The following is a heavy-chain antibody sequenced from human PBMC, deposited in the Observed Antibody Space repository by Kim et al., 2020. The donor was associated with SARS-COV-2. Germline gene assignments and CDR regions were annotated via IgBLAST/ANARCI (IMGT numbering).Heavy chain of an antibody. CDR3: ARGRGTHPRHYFDF. D-gene: IGHD3-16*01. J-gene: IGHJ4*02. Sequence: ADSVKGRFTISRDNAESSLYLQMNSLRAEDTALYLSARGRGTHPRHYFDFWGQGALVTVSS. V-gene: IGHV3-20*01.